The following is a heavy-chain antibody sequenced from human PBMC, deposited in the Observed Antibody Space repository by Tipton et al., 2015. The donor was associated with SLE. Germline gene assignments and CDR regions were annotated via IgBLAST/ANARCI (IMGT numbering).Heavy chain of an antibody. D-gene: IGHD1-14*01. CDR2: IYTSGST. Sequence: TLSLTCTVSGDSISSGLYYWSWIRQPAGKGLEWIGRIYTSGSTNYHTSLRSRVTVSLGTSKNQISLNLTSVTAADTALYFCARDQFATVGAFDLWGQGTMVTVSS. CDR3: ARDQFATVGAFDL. V-gene: IGHV4-61*02. J-gene: IGHJ3*01. CDR1: GDSISSGLYY.